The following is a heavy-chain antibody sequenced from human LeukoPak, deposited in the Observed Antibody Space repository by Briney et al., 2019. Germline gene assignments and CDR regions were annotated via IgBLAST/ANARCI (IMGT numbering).Heavy chain of an antibody. CDR3: AKPRVGGAVRGAFDI. CDR2: ISGSGGST. D-gene: IGHD3-10*02. Sequence: PGGSLRLSCAASGFTFSSYAMNWVRQAPGKGLEWVSVISGSGGSTYYADSVKGRFTISRDASTNTLYLQMNSLRAEDTAVYYCAKPRVGGAVRGAFDIWGQGTMVTVSS. V-gene: IGHV3-23*01. J-gene: IGHJ3*02. CDR1: GFTFSSYA.